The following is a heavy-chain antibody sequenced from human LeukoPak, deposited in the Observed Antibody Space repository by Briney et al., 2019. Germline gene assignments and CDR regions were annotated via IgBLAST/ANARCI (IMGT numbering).Heavy chain of an antibody. Sequence: GRSLRLSCAASGFTFSSYGMHWVRQAPGKGLEWVAVIWYDGSNKYYADSVKGRFTISRDNSKDTLNLQMNSLRAEDTAVYYCARAYYYGSGRVFDYWGQGTLVTVSS. J-gene: IGHJ4*02. D-gene: IGHD3-10*01. CDR3: ARAYYYGSGRVFDY. V-gene: IGHV3-33*01. CDR2: IWYDGSNK. CDR1: GFTFSSYG.